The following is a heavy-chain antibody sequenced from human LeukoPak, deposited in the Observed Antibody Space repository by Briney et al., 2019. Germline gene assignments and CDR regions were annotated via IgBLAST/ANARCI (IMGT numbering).Heavy chain of an antibody. V-gene: IGHV4-38-2*01. CDR2: IYHSGST. Sequence: SETLSLTCAVSGYSISSGYYWGWIRQPPAKGLEWIGSIYHSGSTYYNPSLKSRVTISVDTSKNQFSLKLSSVTAADTAVYYCARKGVAVASFDYWGQGTLVTVSS. CDR1: GYSISSGYY. CDR3: ARKGVAVASFDY. J-gene: IGHJ4*02. D-gene: IGHD6-19*01.